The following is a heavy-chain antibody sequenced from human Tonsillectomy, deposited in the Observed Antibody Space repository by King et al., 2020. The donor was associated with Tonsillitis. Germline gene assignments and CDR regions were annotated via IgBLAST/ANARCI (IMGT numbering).Heavy chain of an antibody. J-gene: IGHJ5*02. CDR3: ARDLRVYGDYGGCDP. CDR1: GFTFSTYG. Sequence: VQLVESGGGVVQPGRSLRLSCAASGFTFSTYGMHWVRQAPGKGLEWVAVIYYDGSDKYYADSVKGRFTISTDNSKNTLYLQMNSLRAEDTAVYYCARDLRVYGDYGGCDPWGQGTLAT. CDR2: IYYDGSDK. D-gene: IGHD4-17*01. V-gene: IGHV3-33*08.